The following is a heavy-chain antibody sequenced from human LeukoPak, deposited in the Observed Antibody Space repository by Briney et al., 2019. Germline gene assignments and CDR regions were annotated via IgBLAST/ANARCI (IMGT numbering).Heavy chain of an antibody. V-gene: IGHV3-30*03. Sequence: GRSLRLSCAASGFTFSSYGMHWVRQAPGKGLEWVAVISYDGSNKYYADSVKGRFTISRDNAKNTLYLQMNSLRAEDTAVYYCARDGPSGSSDYWGQGTLVTVSS. CDR1: GFTFSSYG. D-gene: IGHD1-26*01. CDR2: ISYDGSNK. J-gene: IGHJ4*02. CDR3: ARDGPSGSSDY.